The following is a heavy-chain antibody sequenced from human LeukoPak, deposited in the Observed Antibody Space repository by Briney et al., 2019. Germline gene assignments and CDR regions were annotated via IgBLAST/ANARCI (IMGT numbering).Heavy chain of an antibody. CDR1: GVNFSSYW. J-gene: IGHJ4*01. CDR2: MNSGVIST. Sequence: GWSLRLSCAASGVNFSSYWMQWLRQAPRTGLVWVSHMNSGVISTNYAVSVKRRLTISRDNAQNPLPLQMKTFIAEDTAVYYFTRGGVPAATDYWGQGTLV. CDR3: TRGGVPAATDY. D-gene: IGHD2-2*01. V-gene: IGHV3-74*01.